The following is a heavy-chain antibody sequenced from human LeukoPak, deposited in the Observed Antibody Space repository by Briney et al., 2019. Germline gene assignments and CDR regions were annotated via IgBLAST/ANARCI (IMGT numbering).Heavy chain of an antibody. CDR2: INPNSGGT. J-gene: IGHJ4*02. V-gene: IGHV1-2*02. D-gene: IGHD6-13*01. CDR3: ARGTVCGSGGKCSGSWYYDY. CDR1: GYTFTGYY. Sequence: VASVKVSCKASGYTFTGYYMHWVRQAPGQGLEWMGWINPNSGGTNYAQKFQGRVAMTRNTSISTAYMELSSLRSEDTAVYYCARGTVCGSGGKCSGSWYYDYWGQGTLVTVSS.